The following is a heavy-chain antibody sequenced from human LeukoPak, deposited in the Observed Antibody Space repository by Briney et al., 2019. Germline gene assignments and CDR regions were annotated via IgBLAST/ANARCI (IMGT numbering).Heavy chain of an antibody. CDR2: INPNSGGT. Sequence: ASVKVSCKASGYTFSGYYIHWVRQAPGQGLEWMGWINPNSGGTNYAQKFQGRVTMTRDTSISTAYMELSRLRSDDTAVYYCARGATRGQAVADYYYYYYYMDVWGKGTTVTVSS. D-gene: IGHD6-19*01. CDR1: GYTFSGYY. J-gene: IGHJ6*03. V-gene: IGHV1-2*02. CDR3: ARGATRGQAVADYYYYYYYMDV.